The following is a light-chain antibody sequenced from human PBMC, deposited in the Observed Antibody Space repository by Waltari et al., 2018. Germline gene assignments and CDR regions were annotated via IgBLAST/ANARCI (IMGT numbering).Light chain of an antibody. J-gene: IGKJ4*01. CDR3: QQRVNWPIT. CDR2: DAS. Sequence: EIVLTQSPATLSLSPGERATLSCRASQSVSRYLVWYQQKPGQAPRLRIYDASNRATGIPARCSGSGSGTDYTLTISSLEAEDFVVYYCQQRVNWPITFGGGTKVEIK. CDR1: QSVSRY. V-gene: IGKV3-11*01.